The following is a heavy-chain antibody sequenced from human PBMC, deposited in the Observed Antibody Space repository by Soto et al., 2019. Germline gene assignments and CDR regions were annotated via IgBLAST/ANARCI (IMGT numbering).Heavy chain of an antibody. Sequence: QLLESGPGLVKPSETLSLTCTVSGGSISSSSYYWGWIRQPPGKGLEWIGSIYYSGSTYYNPSLKSRVTISVDTSKNQFSLKLSSVTAADTAVYYCARHWVGAPVHAFDIWGQGTMVTVSS. CDR2: IYYSGST. CDR3: ARHWVGAPVHAFDI. V-gene: IGHV4-39*01. D-gene: IGHD1-26*01. CDR1: GGSISSSSYY. J-gene: IGHJ3*02.